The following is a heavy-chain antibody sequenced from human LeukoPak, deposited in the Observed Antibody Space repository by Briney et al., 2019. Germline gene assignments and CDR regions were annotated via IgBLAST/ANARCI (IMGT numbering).Heavy chain of an antibody. D-gene: IGHD1-26*01. V-gene: IGHV4-59*01. J-gene: IGHJ4*02. Sequence: SETLALTCTVSGGPISSYYWSWIRQPPAKGLEWIGYIYYSGSTNYNPSLKSRVTISVDTSKNQFSLKLSSVTAADTAVYYCASIYSGSYFFDYWGQGTLVTVSS. CDR3: ASIYSGSYFFDY. CDR1: GGPISSYY. CDR2: IYYSGST.